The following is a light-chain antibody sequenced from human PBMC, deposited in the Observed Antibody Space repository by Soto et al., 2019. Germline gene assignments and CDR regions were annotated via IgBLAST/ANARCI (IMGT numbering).Light chain of an antibody. CDR2: ENN. J-gene: IGLJ1*01. V-gene: IGLV1-51*02. Sequence: QSVLTQPPSVSAAPGQKVTISCSGSSSTIGNIYVSWYQQLPGTAPKLLIYENNKRPSGIPDRFSGSKSGTSATLGITGLQTGDEADYYCGTWDSSLSAYVFGTGTKVTVL. CDR3: GTWDSSLSAYV. CDR1: SSTIGNIY.